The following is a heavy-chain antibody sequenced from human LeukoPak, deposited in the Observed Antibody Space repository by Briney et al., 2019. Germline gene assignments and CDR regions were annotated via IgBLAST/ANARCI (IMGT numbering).Heavy chain of an antibody. CDR2: ISSSGSTI. Sequence: GGFLRLSCAASGFTFSVYYMSWIRQAPGKGLEWVSYISSSGSTIYYADSVKGRFTISRDNARNTLYLQMNSLSAEDTAVYYCTRGNSPHYDAYDTWGQGTMVTVSS. D-gene: IGHD5-24*01. CDR3: TRGNSPHYDAYDT. J-gene: IGHJ3*02. CDR1: GFTFSVYY. V-gene: IGHV3-11*04.